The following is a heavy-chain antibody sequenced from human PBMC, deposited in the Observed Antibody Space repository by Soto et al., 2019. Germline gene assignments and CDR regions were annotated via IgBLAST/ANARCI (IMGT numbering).Heavy chain of an antibody. D-gene: IGHD6-19*01. CDR3: AKETIAVAGPNYFDF. J-gene: IGHJ4*02. Sequence: GSLRLSCVGSGFKFGDYGMHWVRHTPGKGLEWVAVIGNDGAARFYGDSVKGRFTISRDNSRSTFYLQMNSLRPDDTAMYYCAKETIAVAGPNYFDFWGQGTQVTVSS. CDR1: GFKFGDYG. CDR2: IGNDGAAR. V-gene: IGHV3-30*18.